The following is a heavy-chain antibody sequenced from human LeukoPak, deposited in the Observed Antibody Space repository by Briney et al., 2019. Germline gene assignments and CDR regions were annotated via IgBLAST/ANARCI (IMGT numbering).Heavy chain of an antibody. Sequence: SETLSLTCTVSGGSISSSSYYWGWIRQPPGKGLEWIGSIYHSGSTYYNPSLKSRVTISVDTSKNQFSLKLSSVTAADTAVYYCARVVPAERFDPWGQGTLVTVSS. CDR3: ARVVPAERFDP. V-gene: IGHV4-39*07. CDR1: GGSISSSSYY. CDR2: IYHSGST. J-gene: IGHJ5*02. D-gene: IGHD2-2*01.